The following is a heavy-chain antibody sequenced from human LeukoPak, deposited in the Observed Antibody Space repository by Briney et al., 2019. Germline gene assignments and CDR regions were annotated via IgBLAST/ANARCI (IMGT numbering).Heavy chain of an antibody. CDR1: GGSISSGSYY. V-gene: IGHV4-61*02. CDR3: ASSSYYDPLYYFDY. Sequence: SETLSLTYTVSGGSISSGSYYWSWIRQPAGKGLEWIGRIYTSGSTNYNPSLKSRVTISVDTFKNQFSLKLSSVTAADTAVYYCASSSYYDPLYYFDYWGQGTLVTVSS. CDR2: IYTSGST. J-gene: IGHJ4*02. D-gene: IGHD3-22*01.